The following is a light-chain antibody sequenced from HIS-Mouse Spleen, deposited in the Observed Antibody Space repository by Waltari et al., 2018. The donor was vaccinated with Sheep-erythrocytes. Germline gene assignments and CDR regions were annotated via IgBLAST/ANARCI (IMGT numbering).Light chain of an antibody. V-gene: IGLV5-45*02. CDR2: YKSDSDK. CDR3: MIWHSSAWV. Sequence: QSVLTQPSSLSASPGASASLTCTLRSGINVGTYRIYWYQQKPGSPPQYLLSYKSDSDKQQGSGVPGRFSGSKDASANAGVLLISGLQSEDEADYYCMIWHSSAWVFGGGTK. J-gene: IGLJ3*02. CDR1: SGINVGTYR.